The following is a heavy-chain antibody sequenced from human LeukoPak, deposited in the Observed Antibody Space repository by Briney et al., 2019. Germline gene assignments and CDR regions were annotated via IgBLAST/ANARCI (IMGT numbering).Heavy chain of an antibody. CDR3: AKGQEWELPSYFDY. Sequence: GGSLRLSCAASGFTFSSYSMNWVRQAPGKGLEWGSGIRGSGGSTYYADSVKGRFTISRDNSKNTLYLQMNRLRAEYTSVYYCAKGQEWELPSYFDYWGQGTLVTVSS. CDR2: IRGSGGST. D-gene: IGHD1-26*01. CDR1: GFTFSSYS. V-gene: IGHV3-23*01. J-gene: IGHJ4*02.